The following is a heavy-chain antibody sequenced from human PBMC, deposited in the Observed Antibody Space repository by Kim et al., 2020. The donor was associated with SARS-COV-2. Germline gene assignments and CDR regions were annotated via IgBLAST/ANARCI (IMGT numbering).Heavy chain of an antibody. V-gene: IGHV3-23*01. CDR2: T. CDR3: AKDGILSWFDP. Sequence: TYYADSVKGRFTISRDNSKNTLYLQMNSLRAEDTDVYYCAKDGILSWFDPWGQGTLVTVSS. J-gene: IGHJ5*02. D-gene: IGHD1-20*01.